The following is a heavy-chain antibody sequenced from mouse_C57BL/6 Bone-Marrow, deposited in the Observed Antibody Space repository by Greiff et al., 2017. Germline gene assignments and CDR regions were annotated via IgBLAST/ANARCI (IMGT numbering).Heavy chain of an antibody. Sequence: QVQLQQPGAELVMPGASVKLSCKASGYTFTSYWTHWVKQRPGQGLEWIGEIDPSDSYTNYNQKFKGKSTLTVDKSSSTAYMQLSSLTSEDSAVYYCARPHYYGSSLDYWGQGTTLTVSS. CDR1: GYTFTSYW. J-gene: IGHJ2*01. D-gene: IGHD1-1*01. CDR2: IDPSDSYT. V-gene: IGHV1-69*01. CDR3: ARPHYYGSSLDY.